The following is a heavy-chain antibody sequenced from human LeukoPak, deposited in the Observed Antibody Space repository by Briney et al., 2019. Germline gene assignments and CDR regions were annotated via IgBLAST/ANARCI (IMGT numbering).Heavy chain of an antibody. CDR3: AREGATGGIWNYYYYGMDV. CDR1: GYTFTGYY. CDR2: INPNSGGT. J-gene: IGHJ6*02. Sequence: ASVKVYCKASGYTFTGYYMHWVRQAPGQGLEWMGRINPNSGGTNYAQKFQGRVTMTRDTSISTAYMELSRLRSDDTAVYYCAREGATGGIWNYYYYGMDVWGQGTTVTVSS. D-gene: IGHD1-26*01. V-gene: IGHV1-2*06.